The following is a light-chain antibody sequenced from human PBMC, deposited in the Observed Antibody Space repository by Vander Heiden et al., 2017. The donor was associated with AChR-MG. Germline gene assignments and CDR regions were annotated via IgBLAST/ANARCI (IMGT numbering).Light chain of an antibody. CDR1: SSNIGGGYY. V-gene: IGLV1-40*01. CDR2: GNS. J-gene: IGLJ2*01. CDR3: QSYDSSLSGFV. Sequence: QSVLTQPPSVSGSPRQRVTISCTGGSSNIGGGYYVHSYQRLPGTAPNLLIYGNSNRPSGGPDRFSGSKSGTSATLAITWLQAEDEADYYCQSYDSSLSGFVFGGGTKLTVL.